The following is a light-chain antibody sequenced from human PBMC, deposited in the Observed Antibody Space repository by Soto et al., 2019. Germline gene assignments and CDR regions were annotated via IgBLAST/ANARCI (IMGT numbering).Light chain of an antibody. J-gene: IGLJ1*01. CDR1: SSDVGGYNY. CDR3: RSYAGTYPSV. Sequence: QSVLTQARSVSGSPGQSVTISCTGASSDVGGYNYVSWYQQHPGKAPKLMIYDVSKRPSGVPDRFSGSKSGNTASLTISGLQTEVEADYYYRSYAGTYPSVFGSGPNATVL. CDR2: DVS. V-gene: IGLV2-11*01.